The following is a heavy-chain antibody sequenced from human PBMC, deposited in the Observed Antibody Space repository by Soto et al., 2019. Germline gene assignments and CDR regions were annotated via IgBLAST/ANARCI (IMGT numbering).Heavy chain of an antibody. D-gene: IGHD3-10*01. Sequence: SETLSLTCTVSGGSISSGGYYWSWIRQHPGKGLEWIGYIYYSGSTYYNPSLKSRVTISVDTSKNQLSLKLSSVTAADTAVYYCARDAYRWLGKYYYYGMDVWGQGTTVTVSS. J-gene: IGHJ6*02. CDR1: GGSISSGGYY. CDR3: ARDAYRWLGKYYYYGMDV. CDR2: IYYSGST. V-gene: IGHV4-31*03.